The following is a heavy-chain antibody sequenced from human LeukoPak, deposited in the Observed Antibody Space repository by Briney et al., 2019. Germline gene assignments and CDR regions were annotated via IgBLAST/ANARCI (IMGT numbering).Heavy chain of an antibody. J-gene: IGHJ4*02. CDR1: GGSISSYY. Sequence: SETLSLTCTVAGGSISSYYWSWIRQPPGKGLEWIGYIYYSGSTNYNPSVKSRVTISVDTSKNQFSLKLSSVTAADTAVYYCARGTYYYDSSGYYYVYYFDYWGQGTLVTVSS. CDR2: IYYSGST. D-gene: IGHD3-22*01. V-gene: IGHV4-59*01. CDR3: ARGTYYYDSSGYYYVYYFDY.